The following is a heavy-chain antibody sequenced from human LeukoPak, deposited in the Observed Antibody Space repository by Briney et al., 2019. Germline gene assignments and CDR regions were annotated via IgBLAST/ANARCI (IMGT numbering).Heavy chain of an antibody. J-gene: IGHJ4*02. Sequence: SETLSLTRAVYGGSFSGYYWSWIRQPPGKGLEWIGEINHSGSTNYNPSLKSRVTISVDTSKNQFSLKLSSVTAADTAVYYCARGPRTYYYGSGSRDWGQGTLVTVSS. CDR2: INHSGST. CDR1: GGSFSGYY. V-gene: IGHV4-34*01. D-gene: IGHD3-10*01. CDR3: ARGPRTYYYGSGSRD.